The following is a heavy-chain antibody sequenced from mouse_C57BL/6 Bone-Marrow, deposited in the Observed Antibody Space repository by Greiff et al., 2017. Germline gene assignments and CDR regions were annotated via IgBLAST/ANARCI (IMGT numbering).Heavy chain of an antibody. CDR3: ARGFYDGYYGWFAY. J-gene: IGHJ3*01. CDR1: EYEFPSHD. V-gene: IGHV5-2*01. CDR2: INSDGGST. D-gene: IGHD2-3*01. Sequence: EVKLMESGGGLVQPGESLKLSCESNEYEFPSHDMSWVRKTPEKRLELVAAINSDGGSTYYPDTMERRFIISRDNTKKTLYLQMSSLRSEYTALYYCARGFYDGYYGWFAYWGQGTLVTVSA.